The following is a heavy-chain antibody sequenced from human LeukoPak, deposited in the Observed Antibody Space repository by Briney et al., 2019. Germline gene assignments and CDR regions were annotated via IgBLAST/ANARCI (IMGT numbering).Heavy chain of an antibody. D-gene: IGHD2-2*01. CDR3: ARGGYCSSTGCYDVGAGYYYYYYMDV. CDR2: IYTSGST. Sequence: KPSETLSLTCTVSGGSISSYYWSWIRQPAGKGLEWIGRIYTSGSTNYNPSLKSRVTMSVDTSKNQFSLKLSSVTAADTAVYYCARGGYCSSTGCYDVGAGYYYYYYMDVWGKGTTVTVSS. J-gene: IGHJ6*03. CDR1: GGSISSYY. V-gene: IGHV4-4*07.